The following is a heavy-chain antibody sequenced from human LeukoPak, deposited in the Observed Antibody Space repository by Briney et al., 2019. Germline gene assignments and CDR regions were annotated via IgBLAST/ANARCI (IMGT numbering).Heavy chain of an antibody. J-gene: IGHJ4*02. D-gene: IGHD6-19*01. Sequence: GGSLRLSCAASGFTFSSYGMHWVRQAPGKGLEWVAFIRYDGSNKYYADSVKGRFTISRDNSKNTLYLQMNSLRAEDTAVYYCAKDRWLDYYFDYWGQGTLVTVSS. CDR2: IRYDGSNK. CDR3: AKDRWLDYYFDY. CDR1: GFTFSSYG. V-gene: IGHV3-30*02.